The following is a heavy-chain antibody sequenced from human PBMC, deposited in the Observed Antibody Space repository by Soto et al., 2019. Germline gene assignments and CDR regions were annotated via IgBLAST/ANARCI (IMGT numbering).Heavy chain of an antibody. CDR3: AKQQGPGTPYYYAMDV. V-gene: IGHV3-23*01. CDR2: IRSSGDRT. CDR1: GFTFSSYA. J-gene: IGHJ6*02. Sequence: EVQLLESGGGLVQPGGSLRLSCAASGFTFSSYAMSWVRQAPGKGLEWVSVIRSSGDRTYYADSVKGRFTISRDNSKNTLYMQMNSLRAEYTAVYDCAKQQGPGTPYYYAMDVWGQGTTVTVSS. D-gene: IGHD1-1*01.